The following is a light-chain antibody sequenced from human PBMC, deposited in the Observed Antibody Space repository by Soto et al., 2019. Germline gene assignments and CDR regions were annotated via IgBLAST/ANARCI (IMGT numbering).Light chain of an antibody. Sequence: QSVLPQPPSASGTPGQRVTISFSGSSSNIGSNYVYWYQQLPGTAPKLLIYRNNQRPSGVPDRFSGSKSGTSASLAISGLRSEDEADYYCAAWDDSLSGRYVFGTGTKLTVL. CDR3: AAWDDSLSGRYV. V-gene: IGLV1-47*01. CDR2: RNN. J-gene: IGLJ1*01. CDR1: SSNIGSNY.